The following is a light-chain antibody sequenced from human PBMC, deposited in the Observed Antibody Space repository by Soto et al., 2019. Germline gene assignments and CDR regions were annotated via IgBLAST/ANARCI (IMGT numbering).Light chain of an antibody. Sequence: QSALTQIPSASGSPGQSVTISCTGTSSDVGGHNFVSWYQRHPGKAPKLMIYEVSRRPSGVPDRFSGSKSGNTASLTVSGLQPEDEADYYCTSYAVSNKIICGGGTKLTVL. CDR3: TSYAVSNKII. V-gene: IGLV2-8*01. CDR1: SSDVGGHNF. J-gene: IGLJ2*01. CDR2: EVS.